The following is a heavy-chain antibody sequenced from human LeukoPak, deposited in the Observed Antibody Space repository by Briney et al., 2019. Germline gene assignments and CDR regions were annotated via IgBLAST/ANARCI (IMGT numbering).Heavy chain of an antibody. D-gene: IGHD3-22*01. Sequence: PSETLSLTCTVSGGSVSSGSYYWSWIRQPPGKGLEWIGYIYYSGSTNYNPSLKSRVTISVNTSRNQFSLKLSSVTAADTAVYYCARGCYYESNGYYYGQSPYFDYWGQGTLVTVSS. V-gene: IGHV4-61*01. J-gene: IGHJ4*02. CDR3: ARGCYYESNGYYYGQSPYFDY. CDR2: IYYSGST. CDR1: GGSVSSGSYY.